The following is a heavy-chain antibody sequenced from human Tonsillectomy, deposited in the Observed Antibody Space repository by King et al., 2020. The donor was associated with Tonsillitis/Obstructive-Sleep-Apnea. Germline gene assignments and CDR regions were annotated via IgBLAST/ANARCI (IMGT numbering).Heavy chain of an antibody. CDR3: AKRVAGYCSSTSCPDAFDI. J-gene: IGHJ3*02. CDR2: IYPGDSDT. V-gene: IGHV5-51*01. CDR1: GYSFTTDW. D-gene: IGHD2-2*01. Sequence: VQLVQSGAEVKKPGESLKISCKGSGYSFTTDWIGWVRQMPGKGLEWMGIIYPGDSDTRYSPSFQGQVTISADKSISTAYLQWSSLKASDTAIYYCAKRVAGYCSSTSCPDAFDIWGQGTMVTVSS.